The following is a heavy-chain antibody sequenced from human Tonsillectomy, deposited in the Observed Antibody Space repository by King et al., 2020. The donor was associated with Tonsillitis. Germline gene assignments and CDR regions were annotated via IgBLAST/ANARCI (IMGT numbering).Heavy chain of an antibody. Sequence: VQLVESGGGVVQPGRSLRLSCAASGFTFSNYGMHWVRQAPGKGLEWVAVISYDGSNKYYADSVKGRFNISRDNSMNTLYLQMNSLRAEDTAVYYCARPEVTPPNYYYYGMDVWGQGTTVTVSS. CDR1: GFTFSNYG. D-gene: IGHD4-23*01. CDR2: ISYDGSNK. J-gene: IGHJ6*02. V-gene: IGHV3-33*05. CDR3: ARPEVTPPNYYYYGMDV.